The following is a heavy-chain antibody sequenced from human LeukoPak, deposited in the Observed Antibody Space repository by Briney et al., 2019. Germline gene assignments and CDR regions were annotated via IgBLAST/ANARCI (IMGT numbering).Heavy chain of an antibody. CDR2: IYGGGTT. D-gene: IGHD1-26*01. CDR1: GFSVSSNY. CDR3: ARVGATVDY. Sequence: GGSLRLSCAASGFSVSSNYMTWVRQAPGKGLEWVSVIYGGGTTYYADFVKGRFTISRDSSKNTLYLQMNNLRAEDTAVYYCARVGATVDYWGQGTLVTVSS. V-gene: IGHV3-53*01. J-gene: IGHJ4*02.